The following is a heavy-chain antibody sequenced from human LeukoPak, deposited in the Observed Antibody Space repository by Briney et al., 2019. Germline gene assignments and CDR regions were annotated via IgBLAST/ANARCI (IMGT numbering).Heavy chain of an antibody. V-gene: IGHV4-59*08. CDR1: GDSISSHY. J-gene: IGHJ4*02. CDR3: ARLSKDIVVVAAAVAYYFDY. Sequence: SETLSLTCTVSGDSISSHYWSWIRQSPGKQLEYIGYISYRGTTNYNPSLKSRVTMLVGTSNNQFSLRLTSVTAADTAVYYCARLSKDIVVVAAAVAYYFDYWGQGALVTVSS. CDR2: ISYRGTT. D-gene: IGHD2-2*01.